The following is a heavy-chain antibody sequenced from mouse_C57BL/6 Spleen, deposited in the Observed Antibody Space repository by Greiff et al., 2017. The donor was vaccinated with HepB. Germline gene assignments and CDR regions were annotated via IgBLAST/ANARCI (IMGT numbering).Heavy chain of an antibody. CDR2: IYPGDGDT. D-gene: IGHD6-5*01. Sequence: VQLQQSGAELVKPGASVKISCKASGYAFSSYWMNWVKQRPGKGLEWIGQIYPGDGDTNYNGKFKGKATLTADKSSSTAYMQLSSLTSEDSAVYFCGLCDVDYYYAMDYWGQGTSVTVSS. V-gene: IGHV1-80*01. CDR3: GLCDVDYYYAMDY. J-gene: IGHJ4*01. CDR1: GYAFSSYW.